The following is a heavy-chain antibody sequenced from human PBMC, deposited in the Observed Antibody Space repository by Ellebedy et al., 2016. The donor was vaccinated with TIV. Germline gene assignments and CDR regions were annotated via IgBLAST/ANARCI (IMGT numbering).Heavy chain of an antibody. J-gene: IGHJ6*02. CDR1: GYIFTTYY. V-gene: IGHV1-24*01. CDR3: GTGDWTFLGMDV. Sequence: ASVKVSXXTSGYIFTTYYLHWVRQVPGQGLEWMGGIDPEDGKTIYAQKFQGRVTMTEDTFTDTAYLELSSLRSEDSAVYYCGTGDWTFLGMDVWGPGTTVTVSS. CDR2: IDPEDGKT. D-gene: IGHD2-21*02.